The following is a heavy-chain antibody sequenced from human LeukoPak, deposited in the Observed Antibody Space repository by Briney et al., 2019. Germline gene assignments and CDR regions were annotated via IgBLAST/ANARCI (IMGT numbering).Heavy chain of an antibody. CDR2: IKQDGSQK. CDR3: VRTESSGLHVFDM. D-gene: IGHD3-22*01. CDR1: GFTFRSYW. Sequence: GGSLRLSCAASGFTFRSYWMSWVRQAPGKGLEWVANIKQDGSQKYYVDSVKGRFSISRDNAKNSLYLQMNSLRAEDTAVYYCVRTESSGLHVFDMWGQGTKVTVSS. V-gene: IGHV3-7*01. J-gene: IGHJ3*02.